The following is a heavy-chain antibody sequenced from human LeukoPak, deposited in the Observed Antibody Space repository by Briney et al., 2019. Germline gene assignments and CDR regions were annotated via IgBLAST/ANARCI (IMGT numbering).Heavy chain of an antibody. CDR1: GYSISSGSYY. D-gene: IGHD3-22*01. CDR3: AREYYYDLNWFDP. J-gene: IGHJ5*02. Sequence: SETLSLTCTVSGYSISSGSYYWSWIRPPAGQGLEWIGSIYTSGSSNYNPSLKSRATISVDTSKNQFSLKLSSVTAADTAVYYCAREYYYDLNWFDPWGQGTLVTVSS. CDR2: IYTSGSS. V-gene: IGHV4-61*02.